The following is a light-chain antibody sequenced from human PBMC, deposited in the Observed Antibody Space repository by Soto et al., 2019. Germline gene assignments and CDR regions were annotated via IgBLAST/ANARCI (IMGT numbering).Light chain of an antibody. J-gene: IGLJ1*01. CDR1: SNDVGGYDF. CDR2: DVS. V-gene: IGLV2-14*01. CDR3: CSYTSSDTYV. Sequence: QSALTQPASLAGAPGRSITISRPGTSNDVGGYDFVSWYQQHPGKAPKVMIYDVSNRPSGVSNRFSGSKSGNTASLTISGLQAEDEADYYCCSYTSSDTYVFGTGTKVTVL.